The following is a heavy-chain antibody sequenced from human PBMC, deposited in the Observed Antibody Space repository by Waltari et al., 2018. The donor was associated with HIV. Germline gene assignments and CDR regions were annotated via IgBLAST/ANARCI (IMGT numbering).Heavy chain of an antibody. CDR3: ARVRRPSGSYYLSY. V-gene: IGHV1-8*01. D-gene: IGHD1-26*01. Sequence: QVQLVQSGAAVKKPGASVQVSCKASGYTFTSYNLYWVRQAPGQGLEWMGWMNPNTGDTAYAQKFQGRVTMTRNTSMSTAYMELSSLRSEDTAVYYCARVRRPSGSYYLSYWGQGTLVTVSS. CDR2: MNPNTGDT. CDR1: GYTFTSYN. J-gene: IGHJ4*02.